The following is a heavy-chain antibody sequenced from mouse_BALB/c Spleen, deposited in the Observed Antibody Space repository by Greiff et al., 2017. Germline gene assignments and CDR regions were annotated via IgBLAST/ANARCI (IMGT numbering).Heavy chain of an antibody. Sequence: EVQLQQSGTVLARPGASVKMSCKASGYTFTSYWMHWVKQRPGQGLEWIGAIYPGNSDTSYNQKFKGKAKLTAVTSTSTAYMELSSLTNEDSAVYYCTRSGSSYGGYAMDYWGQGTSVTVSS. CDR1: GYTFTSYW. V-gene: IGHV1-5*01. CDR2: IYPGNSDT. J-gene: IGHJ4*01. CDR3: TRSGSSYGGYAMDY. D-gene: IGHD1-1*01.